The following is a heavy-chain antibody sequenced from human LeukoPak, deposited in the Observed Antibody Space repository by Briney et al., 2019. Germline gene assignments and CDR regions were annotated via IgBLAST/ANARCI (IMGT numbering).Heavy chain of an antibody. D-gene: IGHD6-6*01. Sequence: ASVTVSCKASGYTFIGCYMHWVRQAPGQGHEWMGWINPHSGGATYAQKFQGRVTMTRDTSISTAYMELSRLRSDDTAVYYCARQYSISSGEVFFDYWGQGTLVTVSS. J-gene: IGHJ4*02. CDR2: INPHSGGA. V-gene: IGHV1-2*02. CDR3: ARQYSISSGEVFFDY. CDR1: GYTFIGCY.